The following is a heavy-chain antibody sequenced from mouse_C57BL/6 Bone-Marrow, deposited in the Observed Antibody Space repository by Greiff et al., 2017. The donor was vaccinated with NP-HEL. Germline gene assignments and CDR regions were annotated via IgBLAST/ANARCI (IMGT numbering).Heavy chain of an antibody. D-gene: IGHD2-2*01. CDR3: AREGVTTRDYAMDY. J-gene: IGHJ4*01. V-gene: IGHV2-2*01. CDR1: GFSLTSYG. Sequence: VQLKESGPGLVQPSQSLSITCTVSGFSLTSYGVHWVRQSPGKGLEWLGVIWSGGSTDYNAAFISRLSISKDNSKSQVFFKMNSLQADDTAIYYCAREGVTTRDYAMDYWGQGTSVTVSS. CDR2: IWSGGST.